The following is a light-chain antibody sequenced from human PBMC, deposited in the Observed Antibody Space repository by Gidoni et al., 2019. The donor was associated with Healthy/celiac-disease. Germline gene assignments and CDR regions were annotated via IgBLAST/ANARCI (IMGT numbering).Light chain of an antibody. CDR1: KLGDKY. V-gene: IGLV3-1*01. CDR3: QAWDSSTAE. Sequence: SYELTQPPSVSVSPGQTASITFSGDKLGDKYACWYKQKPGQSPVLVIYQDSKRPSGIPERFSGSNSGNTATLTISGTQAMDEADYYCQAWDSSTAEFGGGTKLTVL. J-gene: IGLJ2*01. CDR2: QDS.